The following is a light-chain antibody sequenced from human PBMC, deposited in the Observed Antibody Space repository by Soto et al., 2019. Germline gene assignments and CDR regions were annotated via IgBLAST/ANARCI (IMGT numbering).Light chain of an antibody. CDR1: SSEVGSYNL. J-gene: IGLJ1*01. Sequence: QSVLTQPASVSGSPGQSITIPRPGTSSEVGSYNLVSWYQQHPGKAPKLMIYEVSKRPSGVSNRFSGSKSGNTASLTISGLQAEDEADYYCCSYAGSYYVFGTGTKVNRP. CDR2: EVS. CDR3: CSYAGSYYV. V-gene: IGLV2-23*02.